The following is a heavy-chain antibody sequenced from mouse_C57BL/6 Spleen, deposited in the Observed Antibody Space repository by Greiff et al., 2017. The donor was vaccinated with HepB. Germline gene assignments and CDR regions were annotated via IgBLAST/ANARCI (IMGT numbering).Heavy chain of an antibody. J-gene: IGHJ3*01. V-gene: IGHV5-12*01. Sequence: EVHLVESGGGLVQPGGSLKLSCAASGFTFSDYYMYWVRQTPEKRLEWVAYISNGGGSTYYPDTVKGRFTISRDNAKNTLYLQMSRLKSEDTAMYYCASPYYYGSTPLAYWGQGTLVTVSA. CDR3: ASPYYYGSTPLAY. D-gene: IGHD1-1*01. CDR2: ISNGGGST. CDR1: GFTFSDYY.